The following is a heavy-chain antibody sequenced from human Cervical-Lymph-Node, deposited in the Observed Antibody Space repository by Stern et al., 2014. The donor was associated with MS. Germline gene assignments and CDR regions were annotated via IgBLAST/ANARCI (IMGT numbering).Heavy chain of an antibody. CDR1: GYSFTSYW. Sequence: EVQLEESGAEVKKPGESLKISCKGSGYSFTSYWIGWVRQMPGKGLEWMGIIYPGDSDTRYSPSFQGQVTISADKSISTAYLQWSSLKASDTAMYYCARHKHITNLSPYDSSGLLDYWGQGTLVTVSS. CDR3: ARHKHITNLSPYDSSGLLDY. J-gene: IGHJ4*02. V-gene: IGHV5-51*01. CDR2: IYPGDSDT. D-gene: IGHD3-22*01.